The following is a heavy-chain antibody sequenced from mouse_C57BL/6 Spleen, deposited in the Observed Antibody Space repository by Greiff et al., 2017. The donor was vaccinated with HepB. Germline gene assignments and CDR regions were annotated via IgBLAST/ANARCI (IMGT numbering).Heavy chain of an antibody. D-gene: IGHD1-1*01. J-gene: IGHJ4*01. Sequence: EVQVVESGGGLVKPGGSLKLSCAASGFTFSSYAMSWVRQTPEKRLEWVATISDGGSYTYYPDNVKGRFTITRDKAKNNLYLQMSHLKSEDTAMYYCARGGYGSSYDAMDYWGQGTSVTVSS. CDR3: ARGGYGSSYDAMDY. CDR2: ISDGGSYT. V-gene: IGHV5-4*01. CDR1: GFTFSSYA.